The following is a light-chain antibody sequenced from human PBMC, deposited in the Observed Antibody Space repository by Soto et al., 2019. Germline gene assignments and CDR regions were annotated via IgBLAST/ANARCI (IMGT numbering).Light chain of an antibody. CDR1: QNIYSN. V-gene: IGKV3-15*01. CDR2: RAS. J-gene: IGKJ1*01. CDR3: QQYHNFWS. Sequence: IALTHCPATVSVSPGDRVTLCCWASQNIYSNLGWYQQRPGQAPRLIIYRASARPTGIPARFSGSGSGTEFTLTISSLQSEDFETYYCQQYHNFWSFGRGTKVDIK.